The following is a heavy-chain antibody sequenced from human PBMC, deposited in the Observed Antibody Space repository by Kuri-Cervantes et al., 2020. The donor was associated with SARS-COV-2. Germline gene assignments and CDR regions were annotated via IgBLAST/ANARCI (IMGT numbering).Heavy chain of an antibody. V-gene: IGHV3-30-3*01. CDR1: GFTFSSYA. Sequence: GESLKISCAASGFTFSSYAMHWVRQAPGKGLEWVAVISYDGSNKYYADSVKGRFTISRDNAKNSLYLQMNSLRAEDMALYYCAKAGWEDAFDIWGQGAMVTV. CDR2: ISYDGSNK. D-gene: IGHD1-26*01. J-gene: IGHJ3*02. CDR3: AKAGWEDAFDI.